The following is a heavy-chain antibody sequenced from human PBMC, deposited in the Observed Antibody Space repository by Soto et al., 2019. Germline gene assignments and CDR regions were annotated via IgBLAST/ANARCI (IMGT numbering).Heavy chain of an antibody. CDR1: GGSISSSSYY. CDR2: IYYSGST. D-gene: IGHD1-26*01. Sequence: SETLSLTCTVSGGSISSSSYYWGWIRQPPGKGLEWIGSIYYSGSTYYNPSLKSRVTISVDTSKNQFSLKMRSVTAADTAVYYCASVGATYYYYGMDVWGQGTTVTVSS. J-gene: IGHJ6*02. V-gene: IGHV4-39*01. CDR3: ASVGATYYYYGMDV.